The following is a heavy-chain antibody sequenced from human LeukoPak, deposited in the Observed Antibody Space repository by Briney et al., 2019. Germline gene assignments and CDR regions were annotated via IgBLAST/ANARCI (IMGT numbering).Heavy chain of an antibody. CDR1: GASISSSY. J-gene: IGHJ4*02. CDR2: LYYSGST. CDR3: ARRNCGGDCYPYYFDL. V-gene: IGHV4-59*01. D-gene: IGHD2-21*02. Sequence: SETLSLTCTVSGASISSSYWSWIRQPPGKGLEWIGYLYYSGSTNYNPSLQSRVTISVDTSKNQFSLKLSSLTAADTAVYYRARRNCGGDCYPYYFDLWGPGTLVTVSS.